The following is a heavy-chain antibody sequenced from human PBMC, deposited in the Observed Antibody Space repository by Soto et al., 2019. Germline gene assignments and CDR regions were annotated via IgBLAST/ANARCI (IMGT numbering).Heavy chain of an antibody. CDR2: ISGSGGST. CDR3: AKDDAFVHDYLDY. V-gene: IGHV3-23*01. Sequence: EGSLRLSCAASGFTFSSYAMSWVRQAPGKGLEWVSAISGSGGSTYYADSVKGRFTVSRDNSKNTLYLQMNSLRAEDTAVYYCAKDDAFVHDYLDYWGQGTLVTVSS. D-gene: IGHD3-16*01. CDR1: GFTFSSYA. J-gene: IGHJ4*02.